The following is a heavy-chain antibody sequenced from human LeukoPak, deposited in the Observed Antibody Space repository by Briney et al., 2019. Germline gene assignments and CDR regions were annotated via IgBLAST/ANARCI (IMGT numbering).Heavy chain of an antibody. D-gene: IGHD5-12*01. Sequence: PGGSLRLSCAVSGFTVSSNYMSWVRQAPGKGLEWVSVIYSAGNTNHADSVRGRFTISRDNSKNTLYLQLNSLRAEDTAVYYCARGRYEFSAAMDVWGQGTTVTVSS. V-gene: IGHV3-53*01. CDR1: GFTVSSNY. CDR3: ARGRYEFSAAMDV. CDR2: IYSAGNT. J-gene: IGHJ6*02.